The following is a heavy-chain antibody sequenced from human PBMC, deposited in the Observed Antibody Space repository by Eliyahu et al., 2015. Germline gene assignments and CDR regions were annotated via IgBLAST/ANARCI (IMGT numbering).Heavy chain of an antibody. Sequence: EVQLVESGGGLVQPGGSXRLSCAASXFTFSSHAMXWXRQAPGKGLEWVSVISGSGGNTDYADSVKGRFTISRDNSKNTLYLQMNSLRAEDTAVYYCAKDLYSSSWYRFDYWGQGTLVTVSS. D-gene: IGHD6-13*01. V-gene: IGHV3-23*04. J-gene: IGHJ4*02. CDR3: AKDLYSSSWYRFDY. CDR2: ISGSGGNT. CDR1: XFTFSSHA.